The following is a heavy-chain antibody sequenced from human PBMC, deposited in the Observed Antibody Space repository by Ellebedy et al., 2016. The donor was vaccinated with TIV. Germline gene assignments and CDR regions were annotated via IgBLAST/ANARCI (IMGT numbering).Heavy chain of an antibody. CDR2: ISGRGDST. Sequence: PSETLSLTCAASGFTFSSYAMSWVRQAPGKGLEWVSAISGRGDSTFYADSVKGRFTISRDNSKNTLFLQMNSLRAEDTAVYYCATPRGYWGQGTLVTVSS. J-gene: IGHJ4*02. D-gene: IGHD3-10*01. CDR3: ATPRGY. V-gene: IGHV3-23*01. CDR1: GFTFSSYA.